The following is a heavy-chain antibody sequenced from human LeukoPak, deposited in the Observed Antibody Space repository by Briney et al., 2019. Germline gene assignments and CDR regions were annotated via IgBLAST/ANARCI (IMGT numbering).Heavy chain of an antibody. J-gene: IGHJ4*02. V-gene: IGHV4-59*01. D-gene: IGHD6-19*01. CDR1: GGSISSYY. CDR2: IYYSGST. Sequence: SGPGLVKPSETLSLTCTVSGGSISSYYWSWIRQPPGKGLEWIGYIYYSGSTNYNPSLKSRVTISVDTSKNQFSLKLSSVTAADTAVYYCARESAGYSSGWYYYFDYWGQGTLVTVSS. CDR3: ARESAGYSSGWYYYFDY.